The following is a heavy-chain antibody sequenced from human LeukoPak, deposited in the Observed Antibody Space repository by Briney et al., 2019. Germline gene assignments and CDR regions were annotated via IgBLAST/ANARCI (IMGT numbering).Heavy chain of an antibody. V-gene: IGHV4-39*01. CDR2: IYYSGST. CDR3: ARPEDYAFDI. J-gene: IGHJ3*02. CDR1: GGSISSSSYY. Sequence: PSETLSLTCTVSGGSISSSSYYWGWIRQPPGKGLEWIGSIYYSGSTYYNPSLKSRVTISVDTSKNQLSLKLSSVTAADTAVYYCARPEDYAFDIWGQGTMVTVSS.